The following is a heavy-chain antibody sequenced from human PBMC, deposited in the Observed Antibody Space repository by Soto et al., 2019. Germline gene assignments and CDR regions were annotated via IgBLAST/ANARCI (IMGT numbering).Heavy chain of an antibody. CDR1: GGTFSSYA. V-gene: IGHV1-69*13. D-gene: IGHD2-21*02. Sequence: SVKVSCKASGGTFSSYAISWVRQAPGQGLGWMGGIIPIFGTANYAQKFQGRVTITADESTSTAYMELSSLRSEDTAVYYCAAAYCGGDCYYNWFDPWGQGTLVTVSS. CDR2: IIPIFGTA. CDR3: AAAYCGGDCYYNWFDP. J-gene: IGHJ5*02.